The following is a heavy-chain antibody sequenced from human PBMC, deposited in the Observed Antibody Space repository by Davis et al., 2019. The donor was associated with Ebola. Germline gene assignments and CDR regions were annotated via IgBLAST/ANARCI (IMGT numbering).Heavy chain of an antibody. CDR2: IIPIFGTA. CDR3: ARTLGYCSSTSCYGPDYYYGMDV. J-gene: IGHJ6*02. CDR1: GGTFSIYT. Sequence: SVKVSCKASGGTFSIYTISWVRQAPGQGLEWMGGIIPIFGTANYAQKFQGRVTITADESTSTAYMELSSLRSEDTAVYYCARTLGYCSSTSCYGPDYYYGMDVWGQGTTVTVSS. V-gene: IGHV1-69*13. D-gene: IGHD2-2*01.